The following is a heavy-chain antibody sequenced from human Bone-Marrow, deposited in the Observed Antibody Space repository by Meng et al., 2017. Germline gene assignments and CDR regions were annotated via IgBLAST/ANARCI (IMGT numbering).Heavy chain of an antibody. CDR3: ARRGGSSSGNVDY. Sequence: QLQLQASGPGLVKPSETLSLTCTVSGGSISSNTYYWGWIRQPPGKGLEWIGTIYYRGSTYYNPSLKSRVTISVDTSKNQFSLKLSSVTAADTAVYYCARRGGSSSGNVDYWGQGTLVTVSS. V-gene: IGHV4-39*01. J-gene: IGHJ4*02. CDR1: GGSISSNTYY. CDR2: IYYRGST. D-gene: IGHD6-6*01.